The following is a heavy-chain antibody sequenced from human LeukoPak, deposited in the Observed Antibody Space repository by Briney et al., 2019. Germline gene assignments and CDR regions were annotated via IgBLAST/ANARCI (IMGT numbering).Heavy chain of an antibody. J-gene: IGHJ4*02. V-gene: IGHV1-69*05. D-gene: IGHD5-18*01. CDR3: ARSGYSYDYFDY. CDR2: IIPIFGTA. Sequence: GASVKVSCKXSGGTFSSYAISWVRQAPGQGLEWMGGIIPIFGTANYAQKFQGRVTITTDESTSTAYMELSSLRSEDTAVYYCARSGYSYDYFDYWGQGTLVTVSS. CDR1: GGTFSSYA.